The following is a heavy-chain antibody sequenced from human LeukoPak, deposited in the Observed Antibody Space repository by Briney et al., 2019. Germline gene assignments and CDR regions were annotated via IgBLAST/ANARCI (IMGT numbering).Heavy chain of an antibody. Sequence: PGGSLRLSCAASGFTFSTYCMHWVRQAPGKGLEWVSVIYRRGDTDYADSVKGRFTISRDNSKNTLYLQMNSLRAEDTAVYYCARDGARDAFDIWGQGTMVTVSS. CDR3: ARDGARDAFDI. CDR2: IYRRGDT. CDR1: GFTFSTYC. D-gene: IGHD3-16*01. V-gene: IGHV3-66*01. J-gene: IGHJ3*02.